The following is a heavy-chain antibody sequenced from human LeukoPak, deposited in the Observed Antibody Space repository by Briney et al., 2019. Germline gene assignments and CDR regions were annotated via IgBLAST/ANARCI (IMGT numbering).Heavy chain of an antibody. Sequence: SETLSLTCTVSGGSISGYYWSWIRQPPGKGLEWIGYIYYSGSTKYNPSLKSRVSISVDASKNQFSLRLSSLTAADTAVYYCARGGTAVIAPYGFDIWGQGTMVTVSS. J-gene: IGHJ3*02. CDR1: GGSISGYY. CDR3: ARGGTAVIAPYGFDI. V-gene: IGHV4-59*01. CDR2: IYYSGST. D-gene: IGHD4-23*01.